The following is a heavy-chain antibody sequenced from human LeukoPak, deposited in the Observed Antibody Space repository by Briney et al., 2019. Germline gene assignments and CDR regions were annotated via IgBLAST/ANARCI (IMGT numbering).Heavy chain of an antibody. J-gene: IGHJ6*03. CDR1: GFTFSSYG. Sequence: GGSLRLSCAASGFTFSSYGMHWVRQAPGKGLEWVAFIRYDGSNKYYADSVKGRFTISRDNSKNTLYLQMNSLRAEDTAVYYCAKEGDYYYYYMDVWGKGTTVTASS. D-gene: IGHD1-26*01. CDR3: AKEGDYYYYYMDV. V-gene: IGHV3-30*02. CDR2: IRYDGSNK.